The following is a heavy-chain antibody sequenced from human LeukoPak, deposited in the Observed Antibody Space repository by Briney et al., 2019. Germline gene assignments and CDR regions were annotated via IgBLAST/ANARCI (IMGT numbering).Heavy chain of an antibody. D-gene: IGHD6-13*01. Sequence: SGGSLRLSCAASGFTFSSYEMNWVRQAPGKGLGWVSYISSSGSTIYYADSVKGRFTISRDNAKSSLYLQMNSLRAEDTAVYYCARDEAAAYYYYYGMDVWGQGTTVTVSS. CDR2: ISSSGSTI. J-gene: IGHJ6*02. CDR1: GFTFSSYE. CDR3: ARDEAAAYYYYYGMDV. V-gene: IGHV3-48*03.